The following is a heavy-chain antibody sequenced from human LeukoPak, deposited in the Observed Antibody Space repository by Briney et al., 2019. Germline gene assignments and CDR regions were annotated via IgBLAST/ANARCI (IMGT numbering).Heavy chain of an antibody. D-gene: IGHD1-26*01. CDR1: GFTFSSYG. CDR3: AKEVGSAGWYFDL. Sequence: PGGSLRLSCAASGFTFSSYGMHWVRQAPGKGLEWVAFIRYDGSNKYYADSVKGRFTISRDNSKNTLYLQMNSLRAEDTAIYYCAKEVGSAGWYFDLWGRGTLVTVSS. CDR2: IRYDGSNK. J-gene: IGHJ2*01. V-gene: IGHV3-30*02.